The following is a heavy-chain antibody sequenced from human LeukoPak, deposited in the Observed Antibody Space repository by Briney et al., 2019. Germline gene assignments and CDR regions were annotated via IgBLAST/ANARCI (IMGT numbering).Heavy chain of an antibody. CDR2: ISYDGSNK. D-gene: IGHD6-19*01. J-gene: IGHJ6*03. CDR3: ARDAVREQWLGTYYYYMDV. Sequence: PGGSLRLSCAASGFTFSSYAMHWVRQAPGKGLEWVAVISYDGSNKYYADSVKGRFTISRDNSKNTLYLQMNSLRAEDTAVYYCARDAVREQWLGTYYYYMDVWGKGTTVTVSS. CDR1: GFTFSSYA. V-gene: IGHV3-30*04.